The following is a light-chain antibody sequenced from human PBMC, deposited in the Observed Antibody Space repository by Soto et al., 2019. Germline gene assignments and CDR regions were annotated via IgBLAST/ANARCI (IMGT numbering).Light chain of an antibody. J-gene: IGLJ3*02. CDR2: YDD. CDR1: SSNIGNNA. CDR3: AAWDDNLNGWV. V-gene: IGLV1-36*01. Sequence: QSVLTQPPSVSEAPRQRVTISCSGSSSNIGNNAVNWYQQFPGKAPKLLIYYDDLLPSGVSDRFSGSKSGTSASLAISGLQSEDEADYYCAAWDDNLNGWVFGGGTKLTVL.